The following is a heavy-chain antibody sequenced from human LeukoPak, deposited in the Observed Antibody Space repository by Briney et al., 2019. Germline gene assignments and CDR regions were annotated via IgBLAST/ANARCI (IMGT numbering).Heavy chain of an antibody. V-gene: IGHV3-53*01. J-gene: IGHJ4*02. Sequence: PGGSLRLSCAASGFTVSSNYMSWVRQAPGKGLEWVSVIYSGGSTYYADSVKGRFTISRDNSKNTLYLQMNSLRAEDTAVYYCAKGIRFLRCDLFDYWGQGTLVTVSS. D-gene: IGHD3-3*01. CDR1: GFTVSSNY. CDR2: IYSGGST. CDR3: AKGIRFLRCDLFDY.